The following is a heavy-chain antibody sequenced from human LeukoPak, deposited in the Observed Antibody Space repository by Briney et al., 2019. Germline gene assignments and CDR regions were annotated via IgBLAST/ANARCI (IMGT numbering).Heavy chain of an antibody. V-gene: IGHV4-59*01. CDR3: ARGIVAAAATPWFDP. Sequence: PSETLSLTCTVSGGSTSSYYWSWIRQPPGKGLEWIGYIYYSGSTNYNPSLKSRVTISVDTSKNQFSLKLSSVTAADTAVYYCARGIVAAAATPWFDPWGQGTLVTVSS. J-gene: IGHJ5*02. CDR2: IYYSGST. D-gene: IGHD6-13*01. CDR1: GGSTSSYY.